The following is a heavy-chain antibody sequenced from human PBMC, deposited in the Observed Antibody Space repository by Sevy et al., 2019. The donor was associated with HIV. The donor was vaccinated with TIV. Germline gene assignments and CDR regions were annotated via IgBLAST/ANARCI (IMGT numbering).Heavy chain of an antibody. D-gene: IGHD2-8*01. J-gene: IGHJ4*02. CDR1: GFDFSIYS. V-gene: IGHV3-23*01. Sequence: GGSLRLSCAASGFDFSIYSMSWVRQAPGKGLEWVSTLSFGCGKINYADSVKGRFTISRDNSKSSVYLQMNNMRVEDTAVYYCAREGWTKPHDYWGQGTLVTVSS. CDR3: AREGWTKPHDY. CDR2: LSFGCGKI.